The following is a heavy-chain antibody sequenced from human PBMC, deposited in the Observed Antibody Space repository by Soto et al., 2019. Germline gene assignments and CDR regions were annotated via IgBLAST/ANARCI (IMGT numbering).Heavy chain of an antibody. D-gene: IGHD4-17*01. Sequence: GASVKVSCKAPEYTFTNYAIHWVRQAPGQGLEWMGRINAGNGNTKYSQKFQGRIIITRDTSARTVYMELNSLKSEDTSVYYCAGNLRPGYGDYFDYWGQGTLVTVSS. V-gene: IGHV1-3*01. CDR1: EYTFTNYA. CDR3: AGNLRPGYGDYFDY. J-gene: IGHJ4*02. CDR2: INAGNGNT.